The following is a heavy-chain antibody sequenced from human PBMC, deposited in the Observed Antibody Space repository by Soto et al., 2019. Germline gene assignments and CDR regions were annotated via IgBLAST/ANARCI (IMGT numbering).Heavy chain of an antibody. CDR2: IWYDGSNK. D-gene: IGHD5-12*01. J-gene: IGHJ4*02. Sequence: QVQLVESGGGVVQPGRSLRLSCAASGFTFSSYGMHWVRQAPGKGLEWVAVIWYDGSNKYYADSVKGRFTISRDNSKNTLYLQMNSLRAEDTAVYYCVRWLHQYYFDYWGQGTLVTVSS. V-gene: IGHV3-33*01. CDR1: GFTFSSYG. CDR3: VRWLHQYYFDY.